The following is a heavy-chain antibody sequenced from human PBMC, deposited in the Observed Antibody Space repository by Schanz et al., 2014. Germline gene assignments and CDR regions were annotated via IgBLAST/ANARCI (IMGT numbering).Heavy chain of an antibody. CDR3: ARPIYDLWSGSFDY. Sequence: QVQLVESGGGVVQPGRSLRLSCVASGFTFSSYGMHWVRQAPGKGLEWVAIIWYDGSNKYYADSVKGRFTISRDNSKNTLFLQMSSLRAEDTAVYYCARPIYDLWSGSFDYWGQGTLVTVSS. D-gene: IGHD3-3*01. CDR1: GFTFSSYG. V-gene: IGHV3-33*01. J-gene: IGHJ4*02. CDR2: IWYDGSNK.